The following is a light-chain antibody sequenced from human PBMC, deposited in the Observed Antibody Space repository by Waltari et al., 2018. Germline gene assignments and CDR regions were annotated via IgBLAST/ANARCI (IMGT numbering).Light chain of an antibody. V-gene: IGLV1-40*01. CDR3: QSYDRSLSGWV. CDR1: SSNIGAGYD. CDR2: GNN. J-gene: IGLJ3*02. Sequence: QSVLTQPPSVPGAPGQRVTISCTGSSSNIGAGYDVHWYQQLPGTVPKLLIDGNNNRPSGVPDRFSGSKSGTSASLAITGLQAEDEGDYYCQSYDRSLSGWVFGGGTKLTVL.